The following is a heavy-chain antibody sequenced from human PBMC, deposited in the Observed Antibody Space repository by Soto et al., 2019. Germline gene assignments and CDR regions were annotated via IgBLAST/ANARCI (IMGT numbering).Heavy chain of an antibody. CDR2: IYYSGST. D-gene: IGHD1-1*01. J-gene: IGHJ6*02. CDR1: GGSIRSGGYY. CDR3: ARDRLMATAGTARHYFGLDV. Sequence: SETLSLTCTVSGGSIRSGGYYWSWVRQSPRRGLEWIGNIYYSGSTYYNPSLKSRLTISVDTSKNQFSLNLSSVTAAETAVYYCARDRLMATAGTARHYFGLDVWGQGTTVTVSS. V-gene: IGHV4-31*03.